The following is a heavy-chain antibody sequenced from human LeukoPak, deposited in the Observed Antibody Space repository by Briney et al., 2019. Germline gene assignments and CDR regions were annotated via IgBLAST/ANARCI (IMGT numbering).Heavy chain of an antibody. CDR2: ISNNGGYT. CDR1: GFTFSSSA. CDR3: AKQLGYCSDGSCYFPY. J-gene: IGHJ4*02. D-gene: IGHD2-15*01. V-gene: IGHV3-23*01. Sequence: GGSLRLSCTASGFTFSSSAMSWVRKAPGKGLEWVSAISNNGGYTYYADSVQGRFTISRDNSKSTLCLQMNSLRAEDTAVYYCAKQLGYCSDGSCYFPYWGQGTLVTVSS.